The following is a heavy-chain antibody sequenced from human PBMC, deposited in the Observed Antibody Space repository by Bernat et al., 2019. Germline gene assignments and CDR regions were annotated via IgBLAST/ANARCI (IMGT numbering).Heavy chain of an antibody. CDR2: IYYSGST. Sequence: QVQLQESGPGLVKPSETLSLTCTVSGGSISSYYWSWIRQPPGKGLEWIGYIYYSGSTNYNPSLKSRVTISVDTSKNQFSLKLSSVTAADTAVYYCAGSRDGYNLSPFDYWGQGTLVTVSS. V-gene: IGHV4-59*01. CDR3: AGSRDGYNLSPFDY. CDR1: GGSISSYY. D-gene: IGHD5-24*01. J-gene: IGHJ4*02.